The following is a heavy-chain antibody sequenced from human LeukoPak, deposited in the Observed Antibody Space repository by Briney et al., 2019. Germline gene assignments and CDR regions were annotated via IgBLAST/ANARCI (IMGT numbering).Heavy chain of an antibody. V-gene: IGHV3-30*18. Sequence: GGSLRLSCAASGFTFSSYGMHWVRQAPGKGLEWVAVISYDGSNKYYADSVKGRFTISRDNSKNTLFLQMNSLRAEDTAVYYCAKIDWSGVYWGQGTLVTVSS. CDR3: AKIDWSGVY. CDR1: GFTFSSYG. CDR2: ISYDGSNK. D-gene: IGHD3-9*01. J-gene: IGHJ4*02.